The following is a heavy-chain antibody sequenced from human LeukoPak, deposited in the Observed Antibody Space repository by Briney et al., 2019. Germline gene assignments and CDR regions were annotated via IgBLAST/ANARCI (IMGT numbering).Heavy chain of an antibody. Sequence: ASVKVSCKASGGTFSSYAISWVRQAPGQGLEWMGGIIPIFGTANYAQKFQGRVTITADESTSTAYMELSSLRSDDTAVYYCAREVMTRYSSSWYPFDYWGQGTLVTVSS. J-gene: IGHJ4*02. D-gene: IGHD6-13*01. CDR2: IIPIFGTA. V-gene: IGHV1-69*13. CDR3: AREVMTRYSSSWYPFDY. CDR1: GGTFSSYA.